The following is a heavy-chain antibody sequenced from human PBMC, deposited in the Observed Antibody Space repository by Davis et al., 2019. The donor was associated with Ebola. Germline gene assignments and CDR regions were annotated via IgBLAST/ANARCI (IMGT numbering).Heavy chain of an antibody. Sequence: MPSETLSLTCTVSGGSISSFYWSWIRQPPGKGLEWIGSIYYSGSTYYNPSLKSRVTISVDTSKNQFSLKLSSVTAADTAVYYWARRAPFYYYDSSGYSTHYGMDVWGKGTTVTVSS. CDR3: ARRAPFYYYDSSGYSTHYGMDV. V-gene: IGHV4-59*05. D-gene: IGHD3-22*01. CDR2: IYYSGST. CDR1: GGSISSFY. J-gene: IGHJ6*04.